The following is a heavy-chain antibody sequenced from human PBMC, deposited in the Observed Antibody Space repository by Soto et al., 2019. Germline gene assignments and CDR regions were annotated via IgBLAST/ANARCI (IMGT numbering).Heavy chain of an antibody. J-gene: IGHJ4*02. D-gene: IGHD2-21*02. CDR1: GFTFSTYA. Sequence: GGSLRLSCAASGFTFSTYAMNWVRQPPGKGLEWVSSISGSGAYTYYADTSKNQFSLKLSSVTATDTAVYYCARQRTTVVTQAYFDHWGQGALVTVSS. V-gene: IGHV3-23*01. CDR3: YFDH. CDR2: ISGSGAYT.